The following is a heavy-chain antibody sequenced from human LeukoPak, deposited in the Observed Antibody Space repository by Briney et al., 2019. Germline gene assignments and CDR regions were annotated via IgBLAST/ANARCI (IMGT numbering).Heavy chain of an antibody. V-gene: IGHV4-59*01. J-gene: IGHJ5*02. D-gene: IGHD6-13*01. CDR3: AGSMEQLYWFDP. CDR1: GGSLRSYY. Sequence: PSETLSLTCTVSGGSLRSYYWSWIRQSPGKGLEWFGHLYHSGNTKHNPSPRSRVTISTETSMKQSSLKMSSVTAADTAVYYCAGSMEQLYWFDPWGQGTPVTVSS. CDR2: LYHSGNT.